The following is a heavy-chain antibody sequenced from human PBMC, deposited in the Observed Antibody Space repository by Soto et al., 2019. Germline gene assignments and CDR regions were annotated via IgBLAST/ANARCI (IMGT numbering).Heavy chain of an antibody. D-gene: IGHD2-2*01. J-gene: IGHJ4*02. CDR3: ARGPSSLTRFDY. CDR1: GFTFSSYA. V-gene: IGHV3-30-3*01. CDR2: ISYDGSNK. Sequence: QVQLVESGGGVVQPGRSLRLSCAASGFTFSSYAMHWVHQAPGKGLEWVAGISYDGSNKYYADSVKGRFTISRDNSKNTLYLQMNSLRAEDTAVYYCARGPSSLTRFDYWGQGTLVTVSS.